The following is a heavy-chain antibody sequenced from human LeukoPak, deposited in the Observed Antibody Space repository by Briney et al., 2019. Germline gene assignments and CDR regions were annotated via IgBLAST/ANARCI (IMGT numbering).Heavy chain of an antibody. CDR1: GGSISSGSYY. D-gene: IGHD3-10*01. J-gene: IGHJ4*02. V-gene: IGHV4-61*02. CDR3: ASAYYGSGSYYRFDY. CDR2: IYTSGST. Sequence: PSETLSLTCTVSGGSISSGSYYWSWIRQPAGKGLEWIGRIYTSGSTNYNPSLKSRVTISVDTSKNQFSLKLSSVTAADTAVYYCASAYYGSGSYYRFDYWGQGTLVTVSS.